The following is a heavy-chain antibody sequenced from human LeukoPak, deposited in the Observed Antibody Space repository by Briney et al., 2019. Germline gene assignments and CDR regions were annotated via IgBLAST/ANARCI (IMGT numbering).Heavy chain of an antibody. CDR2: ISGSGGST. D-gene: IGHD4-17*01. CDR1: GFTFSSYA. V-gene: IGHV3-23*01. J-gene: IGHJ4*02. CDR3: AKFGLDYGDYPYFDY. Sequence: GGSLRLSCAASGFTFSSYAMSWARQAPGKGLEWVSAISGSGGSTYYADSVKGRFTISRDNSKNTLYLQMNSLRAEDTAVYYCAKFGLDYGDYPYFDYWGQGTLVTVSS.